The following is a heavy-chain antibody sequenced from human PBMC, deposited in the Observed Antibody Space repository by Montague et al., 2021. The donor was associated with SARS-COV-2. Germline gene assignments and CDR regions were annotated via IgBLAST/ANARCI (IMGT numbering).Heavy chain of an antibody. Sequence: SETLSLTCAVYGGSFSGYYWSWIRQPPGKGLEWIGEINHSGSTNYNPSLKSRVTISVDTSKNQFSLKLGSVTAADTAVYYCARGLAELRYFDWYHYYFDNWGQGTLVTVSS. CDR3: ARGLAELRYFDWYHYYFDN. CDR2: INHSGST. J-gene: IGHJ4*02. D-gene: IGHD3-9*01. V-gene: IGHV4-34*01. CDR1: GGSFSGYY.